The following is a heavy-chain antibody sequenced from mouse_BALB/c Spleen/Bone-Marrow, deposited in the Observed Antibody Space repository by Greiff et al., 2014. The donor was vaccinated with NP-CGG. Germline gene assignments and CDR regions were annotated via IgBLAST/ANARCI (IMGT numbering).Heavy chain of an antibody. CDR1: GYTFTSYP. CDR2: INPSSGYT. D-gene: IGHD3-3*01. CDR3: TRRAAYYFDY. J-gene: IGHJ2*01. V-gene: IGHV1-4*01. Sequence: QVQLQQSGAELARPGASVWMSCKASGYTFTSYPMNWVKQRPGQGLEWIGYINPSSGYTNYNQKFKDKATLTADKSSSIAYMQLSSLTSEDSAVYYCTRRAAYYFDYWGQGTTLTVSS.